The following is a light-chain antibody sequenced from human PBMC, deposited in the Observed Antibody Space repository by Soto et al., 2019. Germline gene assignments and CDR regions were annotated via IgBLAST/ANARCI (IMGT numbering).Light chain of an antibody. CDR1: QSVLYSSNNKNY. Sequence: DIVMTQSPDSLAVSLGERATINCKSSQSVLYSSNNKNYLAWYQQKPGQPPKLLIYWASTRESGVPDRLSGSGSGTDFTLTISSVQAEDVAVYYCQQYYSTPLTFGGGTKVEIK. V-gene: IGKV4-1*01. J-gene: IGKJ4*01. CDR3: QQYYSTPLT. CDR2: WAS.